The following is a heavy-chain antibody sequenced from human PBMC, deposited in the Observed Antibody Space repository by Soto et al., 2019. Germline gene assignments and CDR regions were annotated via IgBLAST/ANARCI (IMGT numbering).Heavy chain of an antibody. CDR2: IIPIFGTA. CDR1: GGTFSSYA. V-gene: IGHV1-69*13. Sequence: GASVKVSCKASGGTFSSYAISWVRQAPGQGLEWMGGIIPIFGTANYAQKFQGRVTITADESTSTAYMELSSLRSEDTAVYYCASDYCSSPSCYSRAFDYWGQGTLVTVSS. J-gene: IGHJ4*02. CDR3: ASDYCSSPSCYSRAFDY. D-gene: IGHD2-2*01.